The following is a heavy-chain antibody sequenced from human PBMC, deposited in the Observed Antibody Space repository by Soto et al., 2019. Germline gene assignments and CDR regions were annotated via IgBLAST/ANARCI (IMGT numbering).Heavy chain of an antibody. D-gene: IGHD4-17*01. J-gene: IGHJ5*02. V-gene: IGHV1-18*04. CDR2: ISAYNGNT. Sequence: ASVKVSFKASGYTFTSYGISWLRQAPGQGLEWMGWISAYNGNTNYAQKLQGRVTMTTDISTSTAYMELRSLRSDDTAVYYCARDPSSGDYVLAYWFDPWGQGTLVTVSS. CDR3: ARDPSSGDYVLAYWFDP. CDR1: GYTFTSYG.